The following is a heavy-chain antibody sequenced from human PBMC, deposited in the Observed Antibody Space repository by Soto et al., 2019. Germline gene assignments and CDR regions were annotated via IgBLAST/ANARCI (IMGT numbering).Heavy chain of an antibody. V-gene: IGHV3-48*02. CDR2: ISSSSSTI. Sequence: GGSLRLSFAASGFTFSSYSMNWVRQAPGKGLEWVSYISSSSSTIYYADSVKGRFTISRDNAKNSLYLQMNSLRDEDTAVYYCARDPEVYYYYGMDVWGQGTTVTVSS. CDR3: ARDPEVYYYYGMDV. CDR1: GFTFSSYS. J-gene: IGHJ6*02.